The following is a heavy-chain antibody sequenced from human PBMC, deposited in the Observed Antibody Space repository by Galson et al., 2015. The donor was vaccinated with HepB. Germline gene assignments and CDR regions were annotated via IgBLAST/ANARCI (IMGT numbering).Heavy chain of an antibody. CDR3: ARGSGWDPRDY. J-gene: IGHJ4*02. CDR2: IWYDGSNK. V-gene: IGHV3-33*08. CDR1: GFTFSSYG. D-gene: IGHD6-19*01. Sequence: SLRLSCAASGFTFSSYGMHWVRQAPGKGLEWVAVIWYDGSNKYYADSVKGRFTISRDNSKNTLYLQMNSLRAEDTAVYYCARGSGWDPRDYWGQGSLVTVSS.